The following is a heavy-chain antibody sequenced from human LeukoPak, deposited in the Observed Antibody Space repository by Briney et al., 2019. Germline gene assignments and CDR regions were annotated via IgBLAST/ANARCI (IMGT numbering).Heavy chain of an antibody. Sequence: KASETLSLTCTVSGGSISSSSYYWGWIRQPPGKGLEWIGSIYYSGSTYYNPSLKSRVTISVDTSKNQFSLNLTSVTAADTAIYYCARGLASGYPPIPFDYWGQGTLVTVSS. V-gene: IGHV4-39*07. J-gene: IGHJ4*02. D-gene: IGHD3-3*01. CDR1: GGSISSSSYY. CDR2: IYYSGST. CDR3: ARGLASGYPPIPFDY.